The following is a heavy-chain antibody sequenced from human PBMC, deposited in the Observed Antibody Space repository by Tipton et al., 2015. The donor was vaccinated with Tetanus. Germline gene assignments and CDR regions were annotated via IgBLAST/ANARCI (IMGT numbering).Heavy chain of an antibody. D-gene: IGHD3-3*01. J-gene: IGHJ4*02. V-gene: IGHV4-30-2*01. CDR2: IYHTGST. Sequence: LRLSCAVSGALLSTGGYSWGWIRQPPGQGLEWIGYIYHTGSTYYNPSLRSRVTISAVGSKNHFSLRLTSVTAADTAVYYCARGLPRESFYFDYWGQGKQVTVSS. CDR3: ARGLPRESFYFDY. CDR1: GALLSTGGYS.